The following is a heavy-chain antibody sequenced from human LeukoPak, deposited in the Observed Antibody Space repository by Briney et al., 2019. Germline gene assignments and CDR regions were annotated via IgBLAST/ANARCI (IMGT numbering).Heavy chain of an antibody. Sequence: GGSLRLSCAASGFTFSNAWMSWVRQAPGKGLEWVGRIKSKTDGGTTDYAAPVKGRFTISRDDSKNTLYLQMNSLKTEDTAVYYCTTHERAVAETYYYYYYMDVWGKGTTVTVSS. J-gene: IGHJ6*03. D-gene: IGHD6-19*01. CDR1: GFTFSNAW. CDR2: IKSKTDGGTT. CDR3: TTHERAVAETYYYYYYMDV. V-gene: IGHV3-15*01.